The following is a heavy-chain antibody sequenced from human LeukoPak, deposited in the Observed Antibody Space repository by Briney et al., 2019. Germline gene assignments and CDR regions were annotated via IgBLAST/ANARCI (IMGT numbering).Heavy chain of an antibody. CDR2: ISYDGSNK. CDR3: AKDGSGYHREYFQH. J-gene: IGHJ1*01. D-gene: IGHD3-22*01. CDR1: GFTFSSYG. Sequence: GGSLRLSCAASGFTFSSYGMHWVRQAPGKGLEWVAVISYDGSNKYYADSVKGRFTISRDNSKNTLYLQMNSLRAEDTAVYYCAKDGSGYHREYFQHWGQGTLVTVSS. V-gene: IGHV3-30*18.